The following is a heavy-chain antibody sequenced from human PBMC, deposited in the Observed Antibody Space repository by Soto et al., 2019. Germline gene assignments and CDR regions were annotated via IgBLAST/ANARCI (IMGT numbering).Heavy chain of an antibody. CDR1: GGTFSSYA. CDR2: IIPIFGTA. V-gene: IGHV1-69*01. D-gene: IGHD2-2*01. CDR3: ARGGGEHCSSTGCHNNWFDP. J-gene: IGHJ5*02. Sequence: QVQLVQSGAEVKKPGSSVKVSCKASGGTFSSYAISWVRQAPGQGLEWMGGIIPIFGTANYAQKFQGRVTITADESTITAYMELSSLRSEDTAVYYCARGGGEHCSSTGCHNNWFDPWGQGTLVTVSS.